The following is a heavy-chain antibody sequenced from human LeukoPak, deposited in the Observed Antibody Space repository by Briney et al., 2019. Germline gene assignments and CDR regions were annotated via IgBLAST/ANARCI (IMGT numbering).Heavy chain of an antibody. CDR3: AKERDWNYGGYFDY. CDR2: ISGSGGST. V-gene: IGHV3-23*01. J-gene: IGHJ4*02. CDR1: GFTFSSYA. D-gene: IGHD1-7*01. Sequence: GGSLRLSCAASGFTFSSYAMSWARQAPGKGLEWVSAISGSGGSTYYADSVKGRFTISRDNSKNTLYPQMNSLRAEDTAVYYCAKERDWNYGGYFDYWGQGTLVTVSS.